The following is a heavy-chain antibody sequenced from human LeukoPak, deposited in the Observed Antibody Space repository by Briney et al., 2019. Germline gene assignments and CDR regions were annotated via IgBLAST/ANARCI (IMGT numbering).Heavy chain of an antibody. Sequence: SETLSLTRTVSGGSISSGGYYWSWIRQPPGKGLEWIGYIYHSGSTYYNPSLKSRVTMSVDTSKNQFSLKLSSVTAADTAVYYCGKDPNGDYIGAFDFWGQGTMVTVSS. CDR2: IYHSGST. J-gene: IGHJ3*01. D-gene: IGHD4-17*01. V-gene: IGHV4-61*08. CDR3: GKDPNGDYIGAFDF. CDR1: GGSISSGGYY.